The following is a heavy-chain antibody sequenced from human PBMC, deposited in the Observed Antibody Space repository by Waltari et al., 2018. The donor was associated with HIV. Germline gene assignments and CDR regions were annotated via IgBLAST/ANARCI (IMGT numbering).Heavy chain of an antibody. D-gene: IGHD1-26*01. J-gene: IGHJ4*02. Sequence: EVQLVESGGGLVQPGGSLRLSCAASGFTFSSYWMHWVRQAPGKGLVWGSRINGDGRRTRFADSVKGRFTISRDNAKNTLYLHMNSLTAEDTAVYYCAREGATSGSYYFDYWGQGTLATVSS. CDR2: INGDGRRT. CDR1: GFTFSSYW. CDR3: AREGATSGSYYFDY. V-gene: IGHV3-74*01.